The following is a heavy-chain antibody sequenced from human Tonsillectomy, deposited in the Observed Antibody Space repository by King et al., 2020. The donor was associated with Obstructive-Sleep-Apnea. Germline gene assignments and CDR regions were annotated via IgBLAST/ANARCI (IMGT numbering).Heavy chain of an antibody. CDR2: ISWDSGSI. CDR1: GFSFDDYA. Sequence: QLVESGGGLVQPGRSLRLSCAASGFSFDDYAMHWVRQAPGMGLEWVSGISWDSGSIGYADSVKGGVTISRDNAKDSLYLQMNSLRAEDTALYYCAKDLSSGWYSPLDHWGQGTLVIVSS. D-gene: IGHD6-19*01. J-gene: IGHJ4*02. V-gene: IGHV3-9*01. CDR3: AKDLSSGWYSPLDH.